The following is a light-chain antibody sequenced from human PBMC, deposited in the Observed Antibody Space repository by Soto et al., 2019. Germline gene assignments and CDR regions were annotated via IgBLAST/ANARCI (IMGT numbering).Light chain of an antibody. J-gene: IGKJ4*01. Sequence: EMVLTQSPATLSLSPGERATLSCSASQSVSSYLAWCQQKPGDAPRLLIYYASTRATGIAARFSGSGSGTAFSLPISSLEPEDFAVYYCQQRSNWPGLTFGGGTKVDIK. CDR3: QQRSNWPGLT. CDR2: YAS. CDR1: QSVSSY. V-gene: IGKV3-11*01.